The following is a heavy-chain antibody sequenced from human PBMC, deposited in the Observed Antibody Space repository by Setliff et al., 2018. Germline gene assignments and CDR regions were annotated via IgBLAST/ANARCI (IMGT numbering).Heavy chain of an antibody. D-gene: IGHD5-18*01. CDR3: ARGDRWGYSYGPYYYGMDV. V-gene: IGHV3-7*01. CDR2: IKQDGSEK. Sequence: GGSLRLSCAASGFTFSSYWMSWVRQAPGKGLEWVANIKQDGSEKYYADSVKGRFTISRDNAKNSLYLQMNSLRAEDTAVYYCARGDRWGYSYGPYYYGMDVWGQGTTVTVSS. CDR1: GFTFSSYW. J-gene: IGHJ6*02.